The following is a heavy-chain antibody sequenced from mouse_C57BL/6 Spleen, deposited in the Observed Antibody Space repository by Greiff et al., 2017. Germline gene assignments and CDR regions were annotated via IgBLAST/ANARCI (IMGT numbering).Heavy chain of an antibody. D-gene: IGHD2-4*01. V-gene: IGHV1-54*01. J-gene: IGHJ4*01. CDR3: ARIHYDYGGMDY. CDR1: GYAFTNYL. Sequence: QVQLQQSGAELVRPGTSVKVSCKASGYAFTNYLIEWVKQRPGQGLEWIGVINPGSGGTNYNEKFKGKATLTADKSSSTAYMQLSSLTSEDSAVYFCARIHYDYGGMDYWGQGTSVTVSS. CDR2: INPGSGGT.